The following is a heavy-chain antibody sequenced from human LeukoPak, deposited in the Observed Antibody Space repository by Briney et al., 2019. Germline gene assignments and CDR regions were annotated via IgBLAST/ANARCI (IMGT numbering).Heavy chain of an antibody. D-gene: IGHD3-9*01. CDR2: ISSSGSTI. Sequence: GGSLRLSCAASGFTFGDYYMSWIRQAPGKGLEWVSYISSSGSTIYYADSVKGRFTISRDNAKNSLYLQMNSLRAEDTAVYYCARGSHVLRYFDWLPPFDYWGQGTLVTVSS. V-gene: IGHV3-11*01. CDR3: ARGSHVLRYFDWLPPFDY. CDR1: GFTFGDYY. J-gene: IGHJ4*02.